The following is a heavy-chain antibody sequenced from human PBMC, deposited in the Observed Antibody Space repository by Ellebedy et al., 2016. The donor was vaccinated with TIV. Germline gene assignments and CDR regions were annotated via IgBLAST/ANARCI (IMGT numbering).Heavy chain of an antibody. Sequence: GESLKISCAASAFVYGGFCMTWVRQAPGKGLEWVSSIDSSGGDTHYADSVKGRFTISRDNAKNSLYLQMNSLRVEDTAFYYCTKGYGFEYFQSWGQGTLVTVSS. CDR1: AFVYGGFC. CDR3: TKGYGFEYFQS. CDR2: IDSSGGDT. V-gene: IGHV3-21*04. J-gene: IGHJ1*01. D-gene: IGHD5-24*01.